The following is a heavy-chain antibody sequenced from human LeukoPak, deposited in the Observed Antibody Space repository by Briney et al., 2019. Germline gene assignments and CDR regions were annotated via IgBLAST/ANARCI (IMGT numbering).Heavy chain of an antibody. CDR1: GFTLSSRG. J-gene: IGHJ3*01. CDR3: ARDRYSHGRFDL. Sequence: GRSLRLSCTASGFTLSSRGMHWVRQAPGKGLEWVAVIWYDGSNKYYVDSVKGRFTISRDNSKNTVYLQMNSLRAEDTAVYYCARDRYSHGRFDLRGQGIMVTVSS. CDR2: IWYDGSNK. V-gene: IGHV3-33*08. D-gene: IGHD5-18*01.